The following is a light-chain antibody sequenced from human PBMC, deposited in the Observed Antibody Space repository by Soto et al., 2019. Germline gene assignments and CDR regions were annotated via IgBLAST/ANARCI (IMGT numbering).Light chain of an antibody. CDR3: QQRSNWPLT. J-gene: IGKJ4*01. CDR1: QSICTY. CDR2: DAS. V-gene: IGKV3-11*01. Sequence: EIVLTQSPATLSLSPGERATLSCRASQSICTYLAWYQQKPGQAPRLLIYDASSKATGIPARFSGSGSGTDFTLTISSLEPEDFAVYYCQQRSNWPLTFGGGTKVEIK.